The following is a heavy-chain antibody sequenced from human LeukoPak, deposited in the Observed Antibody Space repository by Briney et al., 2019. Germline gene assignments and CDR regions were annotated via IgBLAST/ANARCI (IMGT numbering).Heavy chain of an antibody. CDR3: ARYTEYCFDY. J-gene: IGHJ4*02. Sequence: GGSLRLSCAASGFTFSTYWMTWVRQAPGKGLEWVANMKRDGSEVYYANSVKGHFTISRDNAKNSLYLQMNSLRAEDTAVYYCARYTEYCFDYWGQGTLVTVSS. V-gene: IGHV3-7*01. CDR1: GFTFSTYW. CDR2: MKRDGSEV. D-gene: IGHD2-2*02.